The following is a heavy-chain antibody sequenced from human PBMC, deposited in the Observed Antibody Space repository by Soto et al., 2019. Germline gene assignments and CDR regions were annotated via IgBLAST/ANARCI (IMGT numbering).Heavy chain of an antibody. CDR1: GGSLSGYY. CDR2: FNHSGDT. V-gene: IGHV4-34*01. Sequence: SETLSLTCAVYGGSLSGYYWSWIRQPPGKALEWIGEFNHSGDTNYNPSLNRRVTISVDMYKKQLFLNLRPLTAADTAMYYCARHHVRGRTIAGAAEFWGQGTLVTVSS. J-gene: IGHJ4*02. D-gene: IGHD1-26*01. CDR3: ARHHVRGRTIAGAAEF.